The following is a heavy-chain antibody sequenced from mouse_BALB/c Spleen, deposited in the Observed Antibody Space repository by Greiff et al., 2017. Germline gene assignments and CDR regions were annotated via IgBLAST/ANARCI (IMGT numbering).Heavy chain of an antibody. Sequence: EVQGVESGAELVKPGASVKLSCTASGFNIKDTYMHWVKQRPEQGLEWIGRIDPANGNTKYDPKFQGKATITADTSSNTAYLQLSSLTSEDTAVYYCARVVATLYWYFDVWGAGTTVTVSS. D-gene: IGHD1-1*01. CDR1: GFNIKDTY. CDR3: ARVVATLYWYFDV. V-gene: IGHV14-3*02. CDR2: IDPANGNT. J-gene: IGHJ1*01.